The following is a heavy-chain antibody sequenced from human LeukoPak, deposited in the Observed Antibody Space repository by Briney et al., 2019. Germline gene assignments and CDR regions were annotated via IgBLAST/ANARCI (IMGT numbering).Heavy chain of an antibody. CDR1: GYTFTSYY. J-gene: IGHJ5*02. CDR2: INPSGGST. CDR3: ARDCSGGSCYGDPRSDWFDP. Sequence: ASVKVSCKASGYTFTSYYMHWVRQAPGQGLEWMGIINPSGGSTSYAQKFQGRLTMTRDTSTSTVYMELSSLRSEDTAVYYCARDCSGGSCYGDPRSDWFDPWGQGTLVTVSS. D-gene: IGHD2-15*01. V-gene: IGHV1-46*01.